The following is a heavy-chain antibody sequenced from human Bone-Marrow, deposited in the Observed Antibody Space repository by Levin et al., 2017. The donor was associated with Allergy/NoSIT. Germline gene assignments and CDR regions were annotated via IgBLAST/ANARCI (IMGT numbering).Heavy chain of an antibody. CDR3: ARVGGRIAAAGTSPYFDY. CDR1: CGSIRSGDYY. J-gene: IGHJ4*02. V-gene: IGHV4-30-4*01. CDR2: IYYSGST. Sequence: SQTPSLPCTVSCGSIRSGDYYWSWIRQPPGKGLEWIGYIYYSGSTYYNPSLKSRVTISVDTSKNQFSLKLSSVTAADTAVYYCARVGGRIAAAGTSPYFDYWGQGTLVTVSS. D-gene: IGHD6-13*01.